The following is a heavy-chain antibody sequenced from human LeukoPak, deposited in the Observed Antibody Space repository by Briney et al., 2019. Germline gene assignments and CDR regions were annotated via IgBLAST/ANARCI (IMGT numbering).Heavy chain of an antibody. D-gene: IGHD6-19*01. CDR3: ARDYSSGWYQDWFDP. Sequence: SETLSLTCTVSGGSISSYYWSWIRQPAGKGLEWIGRIYTSGSTNYNPSLKSRVTMSVDTSKNQFSLKLSSVTAADTAVYYCARDYSSGWYQDWFDPWGQGTLVTASS. CDR1: GGSISSYY. CDR2: IYTSGST. J-gene: IGHJ5*02. V-gene: IGHV4-4*07.